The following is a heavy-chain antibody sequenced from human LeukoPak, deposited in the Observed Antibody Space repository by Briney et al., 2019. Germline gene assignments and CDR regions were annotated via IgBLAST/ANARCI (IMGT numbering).Heavy chain of an antibody. CDR2: ISGSGGST. J-gene: IGHJ4*02. V-gene: IGHV3-23*01. CDR3: AKDPLGSGSGYYYGLGYFDY. Sequence: GGSLRLSCAASGFTFSSYAMSWVRQAPGKGLEWVSAISGSGGSTYYADSVKGRFTISRDNSKNTLYLQMNSLRAEDTAVYYCAKDPLGSGSGYYYGLGYFDYWGQGTLVTVSS. CDR1: GFTFSSYA. D-gene: IGHD3-22*01.